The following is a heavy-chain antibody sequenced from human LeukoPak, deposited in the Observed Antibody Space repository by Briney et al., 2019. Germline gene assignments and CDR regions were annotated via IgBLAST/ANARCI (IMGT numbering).Heavy chain of an antibody. CDR3: AKERGGQDWDFDL. V-gene: IGHV3-33*06. CDR1: GLNFNDND. D-gene: IGHD3-10*01. Sequence: PGGSLRLSCAASGLNFNDNDMDWVRQAPGQGLEWVAVIWDDGSNKYYAESVKGRFTISRDISKNMLYLQMKSLRVEDTAVYYCAKERGGQDWDFDLWGRGTLVTVSS. J-gene: IGHJ2*01. CDR2: IWDDGSNK.